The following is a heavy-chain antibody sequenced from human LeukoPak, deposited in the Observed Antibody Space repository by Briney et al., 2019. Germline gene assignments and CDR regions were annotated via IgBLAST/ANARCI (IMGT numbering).Heavy chain of an antibody. CDR3: AKGLHYLDKSGYPN. V-gene: IGHV3-23*01. CDR2: ITNTGDAT. J-gene: IGHJ4*02. Sequence: GGSLRLSCAASGFTFSDYAMSWVRQAPGQGLECISGITNTGDATYYADSVRGRFTNSRDNSKNMLYLQMSSLGAEDTAVYYCAKGLHYLDKSGYPNWGRGTLVTVSS. CDR1: GFTFSDYA. D-gene: IGHD3-22*01.